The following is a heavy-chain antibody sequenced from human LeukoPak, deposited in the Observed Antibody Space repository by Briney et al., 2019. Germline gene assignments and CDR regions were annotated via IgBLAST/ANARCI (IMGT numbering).Heavy chain of an antibody. Sequence: GESLKISCKGSGYSFTSYWIGWVRQMAGEGLGWVGIIYPGDSDTRYSPSFQGQVTISADKSLSTAYLQWSSLKASDTAMYYCARGSGSYHTAYMNWGQGSPVTVSS. V-gene: IGHV5-51*01. CDR3: ARGSGSYHTAYMN. D-gene: IGHD1-26*01. J-gene: IGHJ4*02. CDR2: IYPGDSDT. CDR1: GYSFTSYW.